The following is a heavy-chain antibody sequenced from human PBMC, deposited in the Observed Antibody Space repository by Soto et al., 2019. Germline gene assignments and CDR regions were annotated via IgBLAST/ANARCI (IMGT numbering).Heavy chain of an antibody. J-gene: IGHJ6*03. D-gene: IGHD6-6*01. CDR3: ARRARPDFYYMDV. V-gene: IGHV3-64*01. CDR1: GFTLSGYA. CDR2: ISSNGVGT. Sequence: EVQLAESGGGLAQPGGSRRLSGAASGFTLSGYAMDWVGQAPGKGLEYVSGISSNGVGTYYANSVQGRFTISRDNPKNTVYLQMGSLRPEDMAVYYCARRARPDFYYMDVWGKGTTVTVS.